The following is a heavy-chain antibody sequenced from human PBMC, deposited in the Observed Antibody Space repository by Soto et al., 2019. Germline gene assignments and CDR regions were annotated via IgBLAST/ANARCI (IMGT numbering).Heavy chain of an antibody. CDR1: GGSFSGYY. Sequence: SETLSLTCAVYGGSFSGYYWSWIRQPPGKGLEWIGEINHSGSTNYNPSLKSRVTISVDTSKNQFSLKLSSVTAADTAVYYCARVSGTYYDILTGYRGTTYYYYYGMDVWGQGTTVTVYS. J-gene: IGHJ6*02. V-gene: IGHV4-34*01. CDR3: ARVSGTYYDILTGYRGTTYYYYYGMDV. CDR2: INHSGST. D-gene: IGHD3-9*01.